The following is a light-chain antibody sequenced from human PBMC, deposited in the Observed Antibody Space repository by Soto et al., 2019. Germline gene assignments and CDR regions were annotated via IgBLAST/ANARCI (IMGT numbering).Light chain of an antibody. Sequence: QSALTQPPSASGSPGQSVTISCTGTSSDVGAHNYVSWYQQYTGKAPKLMIYDVSKRPSGVPDRFSGSKSGNTASLTVSGLRADDEAVYYCSSYGGGDTFHVIFGGGTKLTVL. CDR3: SSYGGGDTFHVI. CDR1: SSDVGAHNY. V-gene: IGLV2-8*01. J-gene: IGLJ2*01. CDR2: DVS.